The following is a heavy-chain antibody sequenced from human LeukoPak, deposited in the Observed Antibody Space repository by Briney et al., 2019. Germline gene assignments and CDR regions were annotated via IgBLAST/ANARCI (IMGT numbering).Heavy chain of an antibody. D-gene: IGHD2-2*01. Sequence: GGSLRLSCAASGFTFSSYSMNWVRQAPGKGLEWVSSISSSSSYIYYADSVKGRFTISRDNFKDSLYLQMDSLRAEDTAVYYCARAYCSGTSCFGWGQGTLVTVSS. CDR1: GFTFSSYS. CDR2: ISSSSSYI. CDR3: ARAYCSGTSCFG. V-gene: IGHV3-21*01. J-gene: IGHJ4*02.